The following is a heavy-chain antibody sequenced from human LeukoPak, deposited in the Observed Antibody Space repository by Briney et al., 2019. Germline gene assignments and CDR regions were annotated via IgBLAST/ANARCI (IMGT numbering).Heavy chain of an antibody. D-gene: IGHD4-23*01. CDR2: INPNSGGT. Sequence: ASVKVSCKASGYTFTGYYMHWVRQAPGQGLEWMGWINPNSGGTNYAQKFQGRVTMTRDTSISTAYMELSRLRSDDTAVYYCARINYGGNSGDWFDPWGQGTLVTVSS. CDR3: ARINYGGNSGDWFDP. J-gene: IGHJ5*02. CDR1: GYTFTGYY. V-gene: IGHV1-2*02.